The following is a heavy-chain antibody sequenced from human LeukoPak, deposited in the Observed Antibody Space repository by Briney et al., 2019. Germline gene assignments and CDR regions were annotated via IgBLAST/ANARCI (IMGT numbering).Heavy chain of an antibody. CDR1: GGSFSGYY. CDR3: ARALNPYYYDSSGYHIDY. Sequence: SETLSLTCAVYGGSFSGYYWSWIRQPPGKGLEWIGEINHSGSTNYNPSLKSRVTISVDMSKNQFSLKLSSVTAADTAVYYCARALNPYYYDSSGYHIDYWGQGTLVTVSS. V-gene: IGHV4-34*01. D-gene: IGHD3-22*01. CDR2: INHSGST. J-gene: IGHJ4*02.